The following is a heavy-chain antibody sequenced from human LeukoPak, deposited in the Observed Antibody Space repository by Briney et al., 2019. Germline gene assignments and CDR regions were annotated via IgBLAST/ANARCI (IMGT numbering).Heavy chain of an antibody. V-gene: IGHV4-59*01. CDR1: GTSFSNYY. J-gene: IGHJ5*02. Sequence: PSETLSLTCAVYGTSFSNYYWSWIRQPPGKGLEWIGYIYYSGSTNYNPSLKSRVTISVDTSKNQFSLKLSSVTAADTAVYYCARVGIKTYYDFWSGYYTDNWFDPWGQGTLVTVSS. CDR2: IYYSGST. CDR3: ARVGIKTYYDFWSGYYTDNWFDP. D-gene: IGHD3-3*01.